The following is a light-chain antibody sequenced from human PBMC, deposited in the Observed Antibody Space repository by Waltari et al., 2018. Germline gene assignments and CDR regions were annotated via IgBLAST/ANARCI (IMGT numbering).Light chain of an antibody. J-gene: IGLJ3*02. CDR3: GSYGGNNNLL. V-gene: IGLV2-8*01. Sequence: QSALTQPPSASGSPGQSVTTPCTGTSMHVCADVSWFHHHPGTAPHLMIYEVTNRPSGVPDRFSGSKSGNTASLTVSGLQADDEADYYCGSYGGNNNLLFGGGTKLTVL. CDR2: EVT. CDR1: SMHVCAD.